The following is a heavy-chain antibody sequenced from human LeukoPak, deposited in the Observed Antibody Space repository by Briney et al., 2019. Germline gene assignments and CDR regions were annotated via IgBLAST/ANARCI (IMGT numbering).Heavy chain of an antibody. J-gene: IGHJ6*03. CDR2: IYYSGST. V-gene: IGHV4-59*01. Sequence: SETLSLTRTVSGGSISSYYWSWIRPPPRKGLDWIGYIYYSGSTNYNPSLKSRVTISVDTSKNQFSLKLSSVTAADTAVYYCARVARYSSGWYEANYYYMDVWGKGTTVTVSS. CDR3: ARVARYSSGWYEANYYYMDV. CDR1: GGSISSYY. D-gene: IGHD6-19*01.